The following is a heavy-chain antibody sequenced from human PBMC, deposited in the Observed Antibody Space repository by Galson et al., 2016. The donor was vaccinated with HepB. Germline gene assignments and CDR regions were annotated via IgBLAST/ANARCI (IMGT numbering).Heavy chain of an antibody. CDR3: ARTYPTGLFDP. CDR2: IYYGGST. CDR1: GGYISTYY. D-gene: IGHD3-10*01. Sequence: ETLSLTCTVSGGYISTYYWSWIRQPPGKGLEWIGHIYYGGSTKYNPSFKSGVTISVETSKNQFSLRLNSVTVADTAVYYCARTYPTGLFDPWGQGTLVTVSS. V-gene: IGHV4-59*01. J-gene: IGHJ5*02.